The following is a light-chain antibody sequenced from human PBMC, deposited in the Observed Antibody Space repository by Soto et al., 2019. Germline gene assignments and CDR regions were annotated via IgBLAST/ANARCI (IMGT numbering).Light chain of an antibody. CDR3: AAWDDSLNGVV. V-gene: IGLV1-44*01. CDR2: SNN. CDR1: SSNIGSNT. Sequence: QSVLTQPPSASGTPGQRVTISCSGSSSNIGSNTVNWYQQLPGTAPNLLIYSNNQRPSGVPDRFSCSKSGTSASLAISGLQSEDEADYYCAAWDDSLNGVVFGGGTKVTVL. J-gene: IGLJ2*01.